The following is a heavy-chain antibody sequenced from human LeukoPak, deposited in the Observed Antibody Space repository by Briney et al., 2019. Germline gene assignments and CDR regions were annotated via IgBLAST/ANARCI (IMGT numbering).Heavy chain of an antibody. CDR3: ARPFGARPWTTAIDY. CDR1: RYTFTSYY. CDR2: INPSGGST. J-gene: IGHJ4*02. V-gene: IGHV1-46*01. Sequence: GASVKVSCKASRYTFTSYYMHWVRQAPGQGLEWMGIINPSGGSTSYAQKFQGRVTMTRDTSTSTVYMELSSLRSEDTAVYYCARPFGARPWTTAIDYWGQGTLVTVSS. D-gene: IGHD4-11*01.